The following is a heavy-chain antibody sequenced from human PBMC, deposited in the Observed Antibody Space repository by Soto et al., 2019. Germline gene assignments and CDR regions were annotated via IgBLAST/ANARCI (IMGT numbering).Heavy chain of an antibody. D-gene: IGHD3-3*01. J-gene: IGHJ5*02. Sequence: SETLSLTCTVSGGSISSGDYYWSCIRQPPGKGLEWIGYIYYSGSTYYNPSLKSRVTISVDTSKNQFSLKLSSVTAADTAVYYCAREQRVIDFWSGSNWFDPWGQGTLVTVSS. CDR3: AREQRVIDFWSGSNWFDP. CDR1: GGSISSGDYY. V-gene: IGHV4-30-4*01. CDR2: IYYSGST.